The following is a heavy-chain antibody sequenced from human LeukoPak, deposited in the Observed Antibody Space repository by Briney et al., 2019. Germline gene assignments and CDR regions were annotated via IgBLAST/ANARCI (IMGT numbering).Heavy chain of an antibody. CDR3: ARSGDALDY. D-gene: IGHD2-2*01. CDR2: INPSGGST. Sequence: ASVKVSCKASGYTFTSYYMHWVRQAPGQGLEWMGIINPSGGSTSYAQKFQGRVTITADESTSTAYMELSSLRSEDTAVYYCARSGDALDYWGQGTLVTVSS. J-gene: IGHJ4*02. V-gene: IGHV1-46*01. CDR1: GYTFTSYY.